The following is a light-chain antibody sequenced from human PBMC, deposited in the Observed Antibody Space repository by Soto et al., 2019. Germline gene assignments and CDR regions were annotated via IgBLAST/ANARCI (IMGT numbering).Light chain of an antibody. CDR2: DAS. J-gene: IGKJ5*01. Sequence: EIVLTQSPPTLSLSPGERATLSCRASQSINHYLAWYQQKPGQAPRLLIYDASNRATGIPARFSGSGSGTHFTLAISRLEPEDFAYYYCHQRTSWPLTFGQGTRLEIK. CDR1: QSINHY. CDR3: HQRTSWPLT. V-gene: IGKV3-11*01.